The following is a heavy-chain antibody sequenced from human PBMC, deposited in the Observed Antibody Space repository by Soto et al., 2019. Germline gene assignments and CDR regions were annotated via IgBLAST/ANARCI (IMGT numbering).Heavy chain of an antibody. Sequence: SSETLSLTCTVSGGSVSSGSYYWSWIRQPPGKGLEWIGYIYYSGSTKYNPSLKSRVTISVDTSKNQVSLKLTSVTAADTAVYYCARGGGVPALGDPWGQGTLVTVSS. CDR3: ARGGGVPALGDP. D-gene: IGHD3-16*01. V-gene: IGHV4-61*01. CDR2: IYYSGST. CDR1: GGSVSSGSYY. J-gene: IGHJ5*02.